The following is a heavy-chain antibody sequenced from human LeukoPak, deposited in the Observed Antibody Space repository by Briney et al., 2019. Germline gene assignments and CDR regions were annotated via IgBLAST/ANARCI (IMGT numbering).Heavy chain of an antibody. V-gene: IGHV1-2*02. CDR2: INPNSGGT. D-gene: IGHD6-19*01. J-gene: IGHJ4*02. CDR1: GYTFTGYY. CDR3: ARVPPLVAGTVRGGY. Sequence: GASVKVSCKASGYTFTGYYMHWVRQAPGQGLEWMGWINPNSGGTNYAQKFQGRVTMTRDTSISTAYMELSRLRSDDTAVYYCARVPPLVAGTVRGGYWGQGTLVTVSS.